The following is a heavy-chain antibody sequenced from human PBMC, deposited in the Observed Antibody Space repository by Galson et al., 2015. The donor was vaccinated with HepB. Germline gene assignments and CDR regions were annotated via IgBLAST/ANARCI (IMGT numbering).Heavy chain of an antibody. CDR3: ARDKGGDDAFDI. V-gene: IGHV3-74*01. Sequence: SLRLSCAASGFTFSRYWMHWVRQAPGKGLVWVSRINSDGSSTSYADSVKGRFTISRDNAKNTLYLQMNSLRAEDTAVYYCARDKGGDDAFDIWGQGTMVTVSS. D-gene: IGHD3-16*01. CDR2: INSDGSST. CDR1: GFTFSRYW. J-gene: IGHJ3*02.